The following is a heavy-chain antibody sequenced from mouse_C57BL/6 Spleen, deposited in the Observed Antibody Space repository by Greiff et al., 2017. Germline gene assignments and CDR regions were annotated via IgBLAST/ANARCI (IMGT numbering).Heavy chain of an antibody. Sequence: VHVKQSGPELVKPGASVKMSCKASGYTFTDYNMHWVKQSHGKSLEWIGYINPNNGGTSYNQKFKGKATLTVNKSSSTAYMELRSLTSEDSAVYYCARRHYGSSLDYWGQGTTLTVSS. J-gene: IGHJ2*01. CDR2: INPNNGGT. CDR3: ARRHYGSSLDY. CDR1: GYTFTDYN. V-gene: IGHV1-22*01. D-gene: IGHD1-1*01.